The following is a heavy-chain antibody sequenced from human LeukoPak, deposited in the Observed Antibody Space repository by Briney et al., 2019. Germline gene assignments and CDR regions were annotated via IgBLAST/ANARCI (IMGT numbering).Heavy chain of an antibody. CDR2: IIPILGIA. J-gene: IGHJ4*02. CDR3: AREPLEYYDSSGYHDY. CDR1: GGTFSSYA. Sequence: SVKVSCKASGGTFSSYAISWVRQAPGQGLEWMGRIIPILGIANYAQKFQGRVTITADKSTSTAYMELSSLRSEDTAVYYCAREPLEYYDSSGYHDYWGQGTLVTVSS. D-gene: IGHD3-22*01. V-gene: IGHV1-69*04.